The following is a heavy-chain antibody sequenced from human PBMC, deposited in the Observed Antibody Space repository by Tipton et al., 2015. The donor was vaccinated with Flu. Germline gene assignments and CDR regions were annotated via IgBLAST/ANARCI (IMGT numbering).Heavy chain of an antibody. CDR2: INHGGST. J-gene: IGHJ6*02. CDR1: GGSFSGYY. V-gene: IGHV4-34*01. Sequence: TLSLTCAVYGGSFSGYYWSWIRQPPGKGLEWIGEINHGGSTNYNPSLKSRVTISVDTSKNQFSLKLSSVTAADTAVYYCARGEVGYSSSGYYYYGMDVWGQGTTVTVSS. CDR3: ARGEVGYSSSGYYYYGMDV. D-gene: IGHD6-13*01.